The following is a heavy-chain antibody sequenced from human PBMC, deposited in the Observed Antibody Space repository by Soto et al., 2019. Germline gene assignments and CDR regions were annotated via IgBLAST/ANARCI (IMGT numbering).Heavy chain of an antibody. V-gene: IGHV3-9*01. D-gene: IGHD2-2*01. CDR1: GFTFDDYA. J-gene: IGHJ4*02. CDR2: ISWNSGSI. Sequence: EVQLVESGGGLVQPGRSLRLSCAASGFTFDDYAMHWVRQAPGKGLEWVSGISWNSGSIGYADSVKGRFNISRDNAKNSLYLHMNSLRAEDTALYYCAKGGQLLSEGGGYWGQGTLVTVSS. CDR3: AKGGQLLSEGGGY.